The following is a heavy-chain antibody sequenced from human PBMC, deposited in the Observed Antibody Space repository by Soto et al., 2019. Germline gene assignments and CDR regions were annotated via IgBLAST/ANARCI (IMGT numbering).Heavy chain of an antibody. Sequence: VKVSCKAPGYTFTSYAMHWVPQAPGQRLEWMGWINAYNGNTKYAQKFQGRVTMATDTSTSTAYMELRSLRPDDTAVYYCARVAVVVAARNGMDVWGQGTTVTVSS. J-gene: IGHJ6*02. CDR1: GYTFTSYA. CDR2: INAYNGNT. V-gene: IGHV1-3*01. CDR3: ARVAVVVAARNGMDV. D-gene: IGHD2-15*01.